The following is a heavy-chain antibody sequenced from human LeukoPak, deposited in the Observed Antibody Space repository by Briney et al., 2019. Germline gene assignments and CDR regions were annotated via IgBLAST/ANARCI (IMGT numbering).Heavy chain of an antibody. CDR1: GFPFSTYS. CDR3: ASFPWDLRPT. V-gene: IGHV3-48*01. Sequence: PGGSLRLSCVTSGFPFSTYSMNWVRQAPGKGPEWLSYITSTSDTIYYADSAKGRFTISRDNAKNSLYLQMNSLRAEDTAVYYCASFPWDLRPTWGQGTLVTVSS. CDR2: ITSTSDTI. J-gene: IGHJ4*02. D-gene: IGHD1-26*01.